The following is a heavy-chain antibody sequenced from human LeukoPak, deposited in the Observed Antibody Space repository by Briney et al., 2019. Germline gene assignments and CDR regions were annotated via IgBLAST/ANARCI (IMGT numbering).Heavy chain of an antibody. J-gene: IGHJ4*01. V-gene: IGHV4-39*01. D-gene: IGHD3-10*01. CDR3: ARLYYSDSAFDY. Sequence: PWETLSLTCTVSGGAIISSSFYWVWIRQPPGRGLEWIGSIYSSGGTYCNPSVNSRATISVDTSKKELSLELSSVTAADTSMYYCARLYYSDSAFDYWGQGTLVTVSS. CDR1: GGAIISSSFY. CDR2: IYSSGGT.